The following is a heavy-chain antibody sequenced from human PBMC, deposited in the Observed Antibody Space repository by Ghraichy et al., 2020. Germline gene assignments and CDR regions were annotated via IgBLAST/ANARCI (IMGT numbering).Heavy chain of an antibody. V-gene: IGHV3-30*18. J-gene: IGHJ4*02. CDR2: ISYDESDK. Sequence: GGSLRLSCAASGFIFNDYGLHWVRQAPGKGLEWVAVISYDESDKWYADSVKGRFTISRDNLKNTIYLQMNSLRVEDTAVYYCVKDDPSVAGFVYWGQGTLVTVSS. CDR3: VKDDPSVAGFVY. CDR1: GFIFNDYG. D-gene: IGHD6-19*01.